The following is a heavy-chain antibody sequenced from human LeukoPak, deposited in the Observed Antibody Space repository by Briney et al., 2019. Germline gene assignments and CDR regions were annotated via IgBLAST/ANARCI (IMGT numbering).Heavy chain of an antibody. CDR3: ARTGLSSTYYVREIYYYYYMDV. J-gene: IGHJ6*03. V-gene: IGHV4-39*07. Sequence: SETLSLTCTVSGGSISSSSYYWGWIRQPPGKGLEWIGSIYYSGSTYYNPSLKSRVTISVDTSKNQFSLKLSSVTAADSAVYYCARTGLSSTYYVREIYYYYYMDVWGKGTTVTVSS. CDR1: GGSISSSSYY. CDR2: IYYSGST. D-gene: IGHD6-13*01.